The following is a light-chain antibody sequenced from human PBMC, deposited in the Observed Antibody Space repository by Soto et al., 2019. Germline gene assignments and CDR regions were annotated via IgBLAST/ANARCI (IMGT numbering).Light chain of an antibody. CDR3: QQYNSYGS. V-gene: IGKV1-5*01. Sequence: IPMTQSPSTLSASAGDSVTITCRASQSVSSRLVWYQPKPGKAPKLLLXDASSLESGAPSRFSGSGSGTEFTHTISSLQPDDFATYYCQQYNSYGSFGQGTKV. J-gene: IGKJ1*01. CDR1: QSVSSR. CDR2: DAS.